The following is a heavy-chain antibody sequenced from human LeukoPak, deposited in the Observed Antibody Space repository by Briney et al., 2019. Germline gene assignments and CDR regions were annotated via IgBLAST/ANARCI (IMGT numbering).Heavy chain of an antibody. CDR2: INHSGST. CDR3: ARGGGDRDGYNVFDY. D-gene: IGHD5-24*01. Sequence: SETLSLTCAVYGGSFSGYYWSWIRQPPGKELDWIGEINHSGSTNYIPSLKSRVTISVDTSNNQFPLKLTSATAADTAVYYCARGGGDRDGYNVFDYWGEGTLVTVSS. J-gene: IGHJ4*02. CDR1: GGSFSGYY. V-gene: IGHV4-34*01.